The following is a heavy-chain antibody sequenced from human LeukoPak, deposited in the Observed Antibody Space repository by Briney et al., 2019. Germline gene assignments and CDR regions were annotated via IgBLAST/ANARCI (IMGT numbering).Heavy chain of an antibody. D-gene: IGHD2-8*02. CDR3: ARPPSGYYYYLDV. J-gene: IGHJ6*03. Sequence: GRSLRISRVDSSFTFLSYWMSSVRQTPVKGLVLVPNIKQDGTVKYYVDSVKGQLLISRDNAKNSLYLQMSSLRAVDTAVYYCARPPSGYYYYLDVWGKGTTVIVSS. V-gene: IGHV3-7*01. CDR1: SFTFLSYW. CDR2: IKQDGTVK.